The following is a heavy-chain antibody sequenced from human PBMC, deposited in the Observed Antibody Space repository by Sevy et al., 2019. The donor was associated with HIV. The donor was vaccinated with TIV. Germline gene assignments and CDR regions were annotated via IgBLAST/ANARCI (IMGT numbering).Heavy chain of an antibody. CDR3: AREYGSGRYYNVDPRYYYYYGMDV. D-gene: IGHD3-10*01. CDR2: MNPNSGNT. V-gene: IGHV1-8*01. J-gene: IGHJ6*02. Sequence: ASVKVSCKASGYTFTSYDINWVRQATGQGLEWMGWMNPNSGNTGYAQKFQGRATMTRNTSRSTAYMELSSLRSEDTAVYYCAREYGSGRYYNVDPRYYYYYGMDVWGQGTTVTVSS. CDR1: GYTFTSYD.